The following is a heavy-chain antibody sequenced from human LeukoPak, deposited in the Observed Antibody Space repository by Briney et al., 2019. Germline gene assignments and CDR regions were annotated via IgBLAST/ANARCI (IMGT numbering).Heavy chain of an antibody. CDR1: GYPFTSYY. J-gene: IGHJ5*02. CDR3: ARDRWDWNDSVNWFDP. CDR2: INPSGGST. D-gene: IGHD1-1*01. V-gene: IGHV1-46*01. Sequence: ASVKVSCKASGYPFTSYYMHWVRQAPGQGLEWMGIINPSGGSTSYAQKFQGRVTMTRDTSTSTVYMELSSLRSEDTAVYYCARDRWDWNDSVNWFDPWGQGTLVTVSS.